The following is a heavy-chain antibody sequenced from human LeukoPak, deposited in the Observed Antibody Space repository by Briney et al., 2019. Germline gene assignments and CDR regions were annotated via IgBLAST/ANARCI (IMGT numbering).Heavy chain of an antibody. CDR3: ARRLEYSGSKGVFDY. CDR1: GFTFSDYA. V-gene: IGHV3-23*01. Sequence: GGSLRLSCAVSGFTFSDYALSWVRQAPGKGLEWVSGISAGGGSTYYADSVKGRFTISRDNSKNTLYLQMNSLRAEDTAVYYCARRLEYSGSKGVFDYWGQGTLVTVSS. D-gene: IGHD1-26*01. CDR2: ISAGGGST. J-gene: IGHJ4*02.